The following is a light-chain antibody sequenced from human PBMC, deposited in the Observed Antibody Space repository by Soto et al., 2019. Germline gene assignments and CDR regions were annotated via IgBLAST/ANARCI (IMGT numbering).Light chain of an antibody. Sequence: DIHMTQSPSSLSASVGARVTITCQASQDISNYLNWYQQKPGKAPKLLIYDASNLETGVPSRFSGSGSGTDFTFTISSLQPEDIATYYCQQYDNLPRTFGQGTKVEI. CDR2: DAS. J-gene: IGKJ1*01. CDR3: QQYDNLPRT. V-gene: IGKV1-33*01. CDR1: QDISNY.